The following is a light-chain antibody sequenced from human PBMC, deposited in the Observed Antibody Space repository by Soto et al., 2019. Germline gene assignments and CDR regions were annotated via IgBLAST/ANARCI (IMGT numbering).Light chain of an antibody. CDR2: EVS. V-gene: IGLV2-14*01. Sequence: QSALTQPASVSGSPGQSITISCTGTSSDVGGYNYVSWYQQHPGKDPKLMIYEVSKRPSGVSNRFSGSNSGNTASLTISGLQDEDEGDYYCSSYTSSSTVVFGGGTKLTVL. CDR1: SSDVGGYNY. J-gene: IGLJ2*01. CDR3: SSYTSSSTVV.